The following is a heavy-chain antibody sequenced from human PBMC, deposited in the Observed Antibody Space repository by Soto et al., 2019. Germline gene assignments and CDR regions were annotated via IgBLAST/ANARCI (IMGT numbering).Heavy chain of an antibody. J-gene: IGHJ6*02. Sequence: GSLRLSCAASGFTFSSYWMSWVRQAPGKGLEWVANIKQDGSEKYYVDSVKGRFTISRDNAKNSLYLQMNSLRAEDTAVYYCARDPPDTGYYYYYGMDVWGQGTTVTVS. CDR2: IKQDGSEK. CDR1: GFTFSSYW. V-gene: IGHV3-7*03. CDR3: ARDPPDTGYYYYYGMDV.